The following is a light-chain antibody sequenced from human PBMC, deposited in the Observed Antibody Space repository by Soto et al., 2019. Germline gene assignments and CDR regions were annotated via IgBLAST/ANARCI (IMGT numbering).Light chain of an antibody. J-gene: IGKJ1*01. V-gene: IGKV1-39*01. CDR2: AAS. Sequence: DILMTQSPSSLSASVGDRVTITCRAGQSISNYLNWYQQKPGKAPKLLIYAASSLQGGVPSRFSGSGSGTDFTLTISSLQSEDFATYYCQQSYSSPETFGQGTKVEIK. CDR3: QQSYSSPET. CDR1: QSISNY.